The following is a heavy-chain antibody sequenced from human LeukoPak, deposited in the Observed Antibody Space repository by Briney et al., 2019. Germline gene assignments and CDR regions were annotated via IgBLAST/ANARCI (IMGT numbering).Heavy chain of an antibody. V-gene: IGHV1-2*02. Sequence: GASVKVSCKASGYTFTGYYMHWVRQAPGQGLEWMGWINPNSGGTNYAQKLQGRVTMTTDTSTSTAYMELRSLRSDDTAVYYCARYPHYGDPARWFDPWGQGTLVTVSS. CDR2: INPNSGGT. J-gene: IGHJ5*02. CDR1: GYTFTGYY. CDR3: ARYPHYGDPARWFDP. D-gene: IGHD4-17*01.